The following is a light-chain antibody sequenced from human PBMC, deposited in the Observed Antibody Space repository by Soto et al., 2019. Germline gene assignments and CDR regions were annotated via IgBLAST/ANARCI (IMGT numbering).Light chain of an antibody. CDR1: SSNIGAGYA. CDR3: QSFDSSRSVVV. V-gene: IGLV1-40*01. Sequence: QAVVTQPPSVSGAPGQRITISCTGSSSNIGAGYAVHWYQHLPGTAPKLLIFDNNNRPSGVPDRFSGSKSGTSASLAITGLQAEDEADYYRQSFDSSRSVVVFGGGTKLTVL. J-gene: IGLJ2*01. CDR2: DNN.